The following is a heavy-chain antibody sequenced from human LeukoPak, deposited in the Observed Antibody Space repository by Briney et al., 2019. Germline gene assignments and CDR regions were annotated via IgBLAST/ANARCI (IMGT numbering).Heavy chain of an antibody. Sequence: GGSLRLSCAASGFTFDDYAMHWVRQAPGKGLEWVSLISWEGGTTYYADSVKGRFSISRDNSKNSLYLEMNSLRAEDTALYYCAKGGYDPDYYFDYWGQGTLVTVSS. D-gene: IGHD3-16*01. CDR2: ISWEGGTT. J-gene: IGHJ4*02. CDR1: GFTFDDYA. CDR3: AKGGYDPDYYFDY. V-gene: IGHV3-43D*03.